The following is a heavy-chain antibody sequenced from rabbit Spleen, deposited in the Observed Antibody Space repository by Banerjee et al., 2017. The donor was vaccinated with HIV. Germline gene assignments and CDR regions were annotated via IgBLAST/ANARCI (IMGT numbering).Heavy chain of an antibody. V-gene: IGHV1S45*01. CDR1: GVSFSDKDV. J-gene: IGHJ4*01. CDR2: INTITGKS. Sequence: EQLEESGGGLVKPEGSLTLTCKASGVSFSDKDVMCWVRQAPGKGLEWIACINTITGKSVYASWAKGRFIMSRTSSTTVTLQMTSLTAADTATYFCARDQAGDADYGPYYLNLLGPGTLVTVS. CDR3: ARDQAGDADYGPYYLNL. D-gene: IGHD2-1*01.